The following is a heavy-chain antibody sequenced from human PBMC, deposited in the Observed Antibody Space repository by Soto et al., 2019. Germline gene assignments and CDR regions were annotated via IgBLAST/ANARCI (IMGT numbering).Heavy chain of an antibody. CDR2: IPHDGTYQ. J-gene: IGHJ4*02. Sequence: QVQLVESGGGVVQPGGSLRLSCTASGFTFSSYGMHWVRQAPGKGLQWVAVIPHDGTYQYYLDSVKGRFTISRDNSKDTLYLQINSLRVEDTAVYYCVRDDDNLDNGLDHWGQGTLVTVSS. D-gene: IGHD1-1*01. CDR1: GFTFSSYG. CDR3: VRDDDNLDNGLDH. V-gene: IGHV3-30*19.